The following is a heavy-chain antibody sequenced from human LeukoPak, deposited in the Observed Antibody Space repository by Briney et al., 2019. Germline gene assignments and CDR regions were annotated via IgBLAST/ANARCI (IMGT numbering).Heavy chain of an antibody. V-gene: IGHV1-2*02. CDR1: EYTFTGYY. Sequence: GASVKVSCKASEYTFTGYYRNWCGQAPGQGLEWMGWINPNSGGTNYAQKFQGRVTMTRDTSISTAYMELSRLRSDDTAVYYCARGEVVVVPAAMQNYWGQGTLVTVSS. D-gene: IGHD2-2*01. CDR2: INPNSGGT. CDR3: ARGEVVVVPAAMQNY. J-gene: IGHJ4*02.